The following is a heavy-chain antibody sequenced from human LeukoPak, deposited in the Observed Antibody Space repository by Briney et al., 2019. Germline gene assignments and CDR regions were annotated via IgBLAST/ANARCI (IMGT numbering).Heavy chain of an antibody. V-gene: IGHV3-53*05. CDR1: GFTVSSNP. D-gene: IGHD3-22*01. J-gene: IGHJ4*02. Sequence: GGSLRLSCTVSGFTVSSNPWSWVRQAPGKGLEWVSVIYSGGSTYYADSVKGRFTISRDNSKNTLYLQMNSLRAEDTAVYYCAKSGAGSYYDSSCYYTFDYWGQGTLVTVSS. CDR3: AKSGAGSYYDSSCYYTFDY. CDR2: IYSGGST.